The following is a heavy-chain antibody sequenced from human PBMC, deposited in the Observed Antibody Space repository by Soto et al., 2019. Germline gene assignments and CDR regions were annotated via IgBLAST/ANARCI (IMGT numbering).Heavy chain of an antibody. V-gene: IGHV1-69*01. CDR1: GGTFSSYA. Sequence: QVQLVQSGAEVKKPGSSVKVSCKASGGTFSSYAISWVRQAPGQGLEWMGAIIPIFGTANYAQKFQGRVTITADESTSTAYKELSSLRSEDTAVYYCARAGASLTGELDLRGGGYFDYWGQGTLVTVSS. CDR3: ARAGASLTGELDLRGGGYFDY. J-gene: IGHJ4*02. CDR2: IIPIFGTA. D-gene: IGHD1-7*01.